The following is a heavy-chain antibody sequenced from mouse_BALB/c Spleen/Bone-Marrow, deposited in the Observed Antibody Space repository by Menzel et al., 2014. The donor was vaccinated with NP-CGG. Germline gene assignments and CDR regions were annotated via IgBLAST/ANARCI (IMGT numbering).Heavy chain of an antibody. J-gene: IGHJ4*01. D-gene: IGHD1-2*01. CDR1: GYTFTSYW. Sequence: VQLQQSGAELARPGASVKLSCKASGYTFTSYWMQWVKQRPGQGLEWIGAIYPGDGDTRYTQKFKGKATLTADKSSSTAYMQLSSLASEDSAVYYCARRDYGIRENYYAMDYWGQGTLVTVSS. CDR2: IYPGDGDT. V-gene: IGHV1-87*01. CDR3: ARRDYGIRENYYAMDY.